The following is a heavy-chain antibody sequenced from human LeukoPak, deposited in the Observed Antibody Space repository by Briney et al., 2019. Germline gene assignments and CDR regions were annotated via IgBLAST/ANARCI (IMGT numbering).Heavy chain of an antibody. CDR3: ASTTEAAGNCGGDCYPYVDY. CDR2: INHSGST. J-gene: IGHJ4*02. Sequence: SETLSLICAVYGGSFSGYYWSWIRQPPGKGLEWIGEINHSGSTNYNPSLKSRVTISVDTSKNQFSLKLSSVTAADTAVYYCASTTEAAGNCGGDCYPYVDYWGQGTLVTVSS. CDR1: GGSFSGYY. D-gene: IGHD2-21*02. V-gene: IGHV4-34*01.